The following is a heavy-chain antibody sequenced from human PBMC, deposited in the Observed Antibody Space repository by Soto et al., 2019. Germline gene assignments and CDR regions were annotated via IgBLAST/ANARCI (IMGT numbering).Heavy chain of an antibody. V-gene: IGHV4-61*01. CDR2: IYYSGST. Sequence: PSETLSLTCTVSGGSVSSGSYYWSWIRQPPGKGLEWIGYIYYSGSTNYNPSLKSRVTISVDTSKNQFSLKLSSVTAADTAVYYCARGLAVAGAGWFDPWGQGTLVTVSS. CDR3: ARGLAVAGAGWFDP. J-gene: IGHJ5*02. D-gene: IGHD6-19*01. CDR1: GGSVSSGSYY.